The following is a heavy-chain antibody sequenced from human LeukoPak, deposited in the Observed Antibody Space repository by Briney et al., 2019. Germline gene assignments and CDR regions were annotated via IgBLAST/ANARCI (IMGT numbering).Heavy chain of an antibody. D-gene: IGHD3-22*01. CDR3: ARGYDSSGTYYYYMDV. CDR1: GYTFTSYD. J-gene: IGHJ6*03. V-gene: IGHV1-8*01. CDR2: MNPNSGNT. Sequence: ASVKVSCKASGYTFTSYDIYWVRQATGQGLEWMGWMNPNSGNTGYAQKFQGRVTMTRNTSISTAYMELSSLRSEDTAVYYCARGYDSSGTYYYYMDVWGKGTTVTVSS.